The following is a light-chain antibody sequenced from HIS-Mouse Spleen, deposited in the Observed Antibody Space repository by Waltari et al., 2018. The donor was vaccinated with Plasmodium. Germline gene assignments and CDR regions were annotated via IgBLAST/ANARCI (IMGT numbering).Light chain of an antibody. CDR1: QSVSSSY. J-gene: IGKJ2*01. CDR2: GAS. V-gene: IGKV3-20*01. Sequence: EIVLTQSPGTLSLSPGERATLSCRASQSVSSSYLAWYQQKLGQAPRLLIYGASSMATGIPDRFSGSGSGTDFTLTISRLEPEDFAVYYCQQYGSSPYTFGQGTKLEIK. CDR3: QQYGSSPYT.